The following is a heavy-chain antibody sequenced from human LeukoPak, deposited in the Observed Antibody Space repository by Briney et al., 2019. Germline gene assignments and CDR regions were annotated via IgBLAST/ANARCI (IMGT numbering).Heavy chain of an antibody. J-gene: IGHJ6*02. CDR1: GGSFSGYY. Sequence: SETLSLTCAVYGGSFSGYYWSWIRQPPGKGLEWIGEISHSGSTNYNPSLKSRVTISVDTSKNQFSLKLSSVTAADTAVYYCAARPSYYYGMDVWGQGTTVTVSS. CDR3: AARPSYYYGMDV. CDR2: ISHSGST. V-gene: IGHV4-34*01. D-gene: IGHD6-6*01.